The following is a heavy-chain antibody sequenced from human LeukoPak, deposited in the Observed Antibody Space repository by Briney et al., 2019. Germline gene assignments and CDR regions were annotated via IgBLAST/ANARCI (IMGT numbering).Heavy chain of an antibody. CDR2: INHSGST. CDR3: ARGRMMNYYGSGSPVYNWFDP. CDR1: GFTFSSYA. J-gene: IGHJ5*02. Sequence: GSLRLSCAASGFTFSSYAMSWIRQPPGKGLEWIGEINHSGSTNYNPSLKSRVTISVDTSKNQFSLKLSSVTAADTAVYYCARGRMMNYYGSGSPVYNWFDPWGQGTLVTVSS. D-gene: IGHD3-10*01. V-gene: IGHV4-34*01.